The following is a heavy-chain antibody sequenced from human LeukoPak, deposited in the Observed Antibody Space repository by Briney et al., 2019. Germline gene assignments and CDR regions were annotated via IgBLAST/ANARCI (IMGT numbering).Heavy chain of an antibody. CDR1: GYTFTSYG. CDR2: ISAYNGNT. CDR3: ATPSDYDTPAFDI. V-gene: IGHV1-18*01. J-gene: IGHJ3*02. Sequence: ASVKVSCKASGYTFTSYGISWVRQAPGQGLEWMGWISAYNGNTNYAQKFQGRVTMTTDTSTSTAYMELRSLRSDDTAVYYCATPSDYDTPAFDIWGQGTMVTVSS. D-gene: IGHD5-12*01.